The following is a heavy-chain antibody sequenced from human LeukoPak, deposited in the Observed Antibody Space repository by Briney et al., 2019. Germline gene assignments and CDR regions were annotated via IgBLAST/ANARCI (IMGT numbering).Heavy chain of an antibody. V-gene: IGHV3-21*01. Sequence: PGGSLRLSCTASGFTFSSYYMNWVRQAPGKGLEWVSSIRSSSRYIFYADSVKGRFTISRDNAKNTLYLQMNSLRAEDTAVYYCGRGFSIVPAGIPDYWGLGTLVTVSS. CDR2: IRSSSRYI. D-gene: IGHD2-2*02. CDR3: GRGFSIVPAGIPDY. J-gene: IGHJ4*02. CDR1: GFTFSSYY.